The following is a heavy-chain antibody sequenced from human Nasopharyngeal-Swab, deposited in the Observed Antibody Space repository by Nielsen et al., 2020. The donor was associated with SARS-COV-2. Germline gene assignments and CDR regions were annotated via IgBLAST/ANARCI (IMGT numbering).Heavy chain of an antibody. D-gene: IGHD3-22*01. J-gene: IGHJ4*02. V-gene: IGHV3-74*01. CDR2: INSDGSST. CDR3: ARDVGDYYDSSGTFDY. Sequence: DRQPPGKGLVWVSRINSDGSSTSYADSVKGRFTISRDNAKNTLYLQMNSLRAEDTAVYYCARDVGDYYDSSGTFDYWGQGTLVTVSS.